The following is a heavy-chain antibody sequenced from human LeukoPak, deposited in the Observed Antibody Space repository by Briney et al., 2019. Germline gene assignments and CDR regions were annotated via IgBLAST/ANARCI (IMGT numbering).Heavy chain of an antibody. D-gene: IGHD4-17*01. Sequence: GGTLRLSCAASGFIFSSHGMNWVRQAPGKGLEWVSGISPSGDITCYADSVKGRFTISRDNSKNTVYLQMNSLRAEDTAVYYCAKEIWPTVTTPGRTYFDYWGQGTLVTVSS. J-gene: IGHJ4*02. V-gene: IGHV3-23*01. CDR2: ISPSGDIT. CDR1: GFIFSSHG. CDR3: AKEIWPTVTTPGRTYFDY.